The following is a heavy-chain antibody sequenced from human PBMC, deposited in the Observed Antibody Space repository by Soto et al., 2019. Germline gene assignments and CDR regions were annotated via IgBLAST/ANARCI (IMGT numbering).Heavy chain of an antibody. D-gene: IGHD6-13*01. J-gene: IGHJ5*02. CDR2: ISSSSSTI. V-gene: IGHV3-48*01. Sequence: PGGSPRLSCAASGFSLGSYSMNWFRQAPGKGLEWVSYISSSSSTIYYADSVKGRFTISRDNAKNSLYLQMNSLRAEDTAVYYCARRIAAAPDWFDPWGQGTLVTVST. CDR1: GFSLGSYS. CDR3: ARRIAAAPDWFDP.